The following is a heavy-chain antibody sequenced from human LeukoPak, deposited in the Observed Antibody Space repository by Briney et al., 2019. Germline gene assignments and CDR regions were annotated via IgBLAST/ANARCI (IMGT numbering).Heavy chain of an antibody. D-gene: IGHD3-10*01. Sequence: PGGSLRLSCAASGFTFSSYEMNWVRQAPGKGLEWVSYISSSGSTIYYADSVKGRFTISRDNAKNSLYLQMNSLRAEDTAVYYCAKDQKDYYGSGSYLGPIYYYYYMDVWGKGTTVTISS. J-gene: IGHJ6*03. CDR3: AKDQKDYYGSGSYLGPIYYYYYMDV. CDR2: ISSSGSTI. CDR1: GFTFSSYE. V-gene: IGHV3-48*03.